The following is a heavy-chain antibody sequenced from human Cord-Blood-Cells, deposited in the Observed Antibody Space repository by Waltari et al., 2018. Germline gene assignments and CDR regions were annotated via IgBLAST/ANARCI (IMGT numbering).Heavy chain of an antibody. V-gene: IGHV3-53*01. CDR3: AITKYSSSWYAFDI. D-gene: IGHD6-13*01. J-gene: IGHJ3*02. Sequence: EVPLVDSGGGLIQPGGSLRRYLSAPGFRVLRPSMGSVRRAPGKGLEWVSVIYSGGSTYYADSVKGRFTISRDNSKNTLYLQMNSLRAEDTAVYYCAITKYSSSWYAFDIWGQGTMVTVSS. CDR2: IYSGGST. CDR1: GFRVLRPS.